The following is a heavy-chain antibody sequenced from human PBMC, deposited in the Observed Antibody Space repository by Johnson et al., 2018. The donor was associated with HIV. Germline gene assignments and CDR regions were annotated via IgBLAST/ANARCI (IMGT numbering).Heavy chain of an antibody. Sequence: EVPLVVSLGGKVQPGRSLRLSCAASGLTFSRYATSWDRQAPGKGLEWVSAISGSGGSTYYEDSVKRRVTLSRDHSKNTLYLQMNSLRAEDTAVYYCAKEGADYNFWSGYSSNAFDIWGQGTMVTVSS. CDR3: AKEGADYNFWSGYSSNAFDI. D-gene: IGHD3-3*01. CDR1: GLTFSRYA. J-gene: IGHJ3*02. V-gene: IGHV3-23*04. CDR2: ISGSGGST.